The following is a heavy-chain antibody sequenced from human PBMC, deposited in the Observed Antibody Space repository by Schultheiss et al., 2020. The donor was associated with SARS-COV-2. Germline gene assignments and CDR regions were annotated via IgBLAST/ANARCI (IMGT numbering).Heavy chain of an antibody. V-gene: IGHV1-69*06. CDR1: GYTFTNYG. CDR2: IIPIFGTA. J-gene: IGHJ3*02. Sequence: SVKVSCKASGYTFTNYGITWVRQAPGQGLEWMGGIIPIFGTANYAQKFQGRVTITADKSTSTAYMELSSLRSEDTAVYYCARGTVADDAFDIWGQGTMVTVSS. CDR3: ARGTVADDAFDI. D-gene: IGHD6-19*01.